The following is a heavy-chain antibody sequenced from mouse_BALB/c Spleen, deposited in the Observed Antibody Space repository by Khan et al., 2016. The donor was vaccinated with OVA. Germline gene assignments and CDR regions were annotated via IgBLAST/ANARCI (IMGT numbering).Heavy chain of an antibody. J-gene: IGHJ4*01. Sequence: EVKLEELGPGLVKPSQSLSLTCTVTGYSITSDYAWDWIRQFPGNKLEWMGYISYGGSTSYNPSLKSRISITRDTSKNQFFLQLNSVTTEDTATYYCARKNYYGYAMDYWGQGTSVTVSS. CDR3: ARKNYYGYAMDY. V-gene: IGHV3-2*02. CDR2: ISYGGST. D-gene: IGHD1-1*01. CDR1: GYSITSDYA.